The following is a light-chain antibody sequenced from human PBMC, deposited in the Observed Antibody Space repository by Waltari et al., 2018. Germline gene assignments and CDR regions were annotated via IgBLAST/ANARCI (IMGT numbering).Light chain of an antibody. V-gene: IGKV1-39*01. CDR3: QQSYSVPPVT. J-gene: IGKJ4*01. CDR1: QSIRGY. Sequence: DIQLTQSPSSLSASVGDRVTITCRASQSIRGYLNWYQQKSGEAPRLLIYAASTLQSGVPSRFSGGGSETDFTLTSTTLQPEDFATYYCQQSYSVPPVTFGGGTKVEIK. CDR2: AAS.